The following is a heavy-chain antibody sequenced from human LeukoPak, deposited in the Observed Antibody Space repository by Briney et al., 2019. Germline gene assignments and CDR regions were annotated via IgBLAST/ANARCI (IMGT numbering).Heavy chain of an antibody. CDR2: ISAYNGNT. Sequence: ASVKVSCKASGYTFTSYGISWVRQAPGQGLEWMGWISAYNGNTNYAQKPQGRVTMTTDTTTSTAYMELRSLRSDDTAVYYCARHGYGPYYFDYWGQGTLVTVSS. D-gene: IGHD5-18*01. J-gene: IGHJ4*02. V-gene: IGHV1-18*01. CDR1: GYTFTSYG. CDR3: ARHGYGPYYFDY.